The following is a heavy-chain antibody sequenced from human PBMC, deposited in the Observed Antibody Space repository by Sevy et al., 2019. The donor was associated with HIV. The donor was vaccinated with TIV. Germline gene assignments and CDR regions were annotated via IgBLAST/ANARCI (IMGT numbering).Heavy chain of an antibody. D-gene: IGHD3-22*01. CDR3: ARAWPSYYDSSGNPAEERFDP. CDR1: GGTFSSYA. J-gene: IGHJ5*02. CDR2: IIPIFGTA. Sequence: ASVKVSCKASGGTFSSYAISWVRQAPGQGLEWMGGIIPIFGTANYAQKFQGRVTITADESTSTAYMELSSLRSEDTAVYYCARAWPSYYDSSGNPAEERFDPWGQGTLVTVSS. V-gene: IGHV1-69*13.